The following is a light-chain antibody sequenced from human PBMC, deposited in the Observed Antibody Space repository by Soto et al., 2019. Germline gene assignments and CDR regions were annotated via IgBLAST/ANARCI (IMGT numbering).Light chain of an antibody. J-gene: IGKJ5*01. CDR2: DIS. V-gene: IGKV3-20*01. CDR3: QQYGYSPIT. Sequence: EVVLTQSPGTLSLSPGERATLSCRASQSIARTYLAWYQQKPGQAPRLLIYDISTRATGIPDRFSASGSGTDFTLTIRGLETADFAVYYCQQYGYSPITFGQGTRLEIK. CDR1: QSIARTY.